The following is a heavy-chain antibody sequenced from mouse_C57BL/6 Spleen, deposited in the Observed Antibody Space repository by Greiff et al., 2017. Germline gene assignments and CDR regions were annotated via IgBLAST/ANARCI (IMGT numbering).Heavy chain of an antibody. CDR3: ARRGYDYDGGFAY. V-gene: IGHV5-12*01. CDR2: ISNGGGST. Sequence: EVKVVESGGGLVQPGGSLKLSCAASGFTFSDYYMYWVRQTPEKRLEWVAYISNGGGSTYYPDTVKGRFTISRDNAKNTLYLQMSRLKSEDTAMYYCARRGYDYDGGFAYWGQGTLVTVAA. CDR1: GFTFSDYY. D-gene: IGHD2-4*01. J-gene: IGHJ3*01.